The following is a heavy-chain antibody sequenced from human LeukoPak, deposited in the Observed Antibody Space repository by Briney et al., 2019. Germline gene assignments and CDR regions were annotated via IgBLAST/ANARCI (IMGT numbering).Heavy chain of an antibody. CDR1: GFTFGDYY. J-gene: IGHJ4*02. V-gene: IGHV3-11*01. D-gene: IGHD3-22*01. Sequence: PGGSLRLSCAASGFTFGDYYMSWIRQAPGKGLEWVSYITSSGSTIYYADSVKGRFTISRDNAKNSLYLQMNSLRAEDTAVYYCARDRYLYYYDSSGYYYLDYWGQGTLVTVSS. CDR2: ITSSGSTI. CDR3: ARDRYLYYYDSSGYYYLDY.